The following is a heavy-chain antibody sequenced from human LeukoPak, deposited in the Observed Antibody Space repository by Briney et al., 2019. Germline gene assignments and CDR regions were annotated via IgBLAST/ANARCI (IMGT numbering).Heavy chain of an antibody. V-gene: IGHV3-30*01. Sequence: PGRSLRLSCAASGFAFQTFPMHWVRQAPGKGLEWVALISNDENTVDYAATVRGRFTISRDTSRNTLYLQMNSLRAEDTAVYYCARVFDSTRYYLGYYDCWGQGVLVTVSS. CDR1: GFAFQTFP. D-gene: IGHD3-22*01. CDR2: ISNDENTV. J-gene: IGHJ4*02. CDR3: ARVFDSTRYYLGYYDC.